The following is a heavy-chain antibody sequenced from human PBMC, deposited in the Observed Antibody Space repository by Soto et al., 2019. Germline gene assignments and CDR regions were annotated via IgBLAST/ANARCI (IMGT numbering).Heavy chain of an antibody. CDR3: ARDGERDTGLNFYYYLHGMDA. CDR1: GYTFTTYG. Sequence: ASVKVSCKASGYTFTTYGISWVRQAPGQGLEWMGWISPYNGTTKYAEKFQGEMTMTTDTATSTAYMDLRSLISDDTAVYYCARDGERDTGLNFYYYLHGMDAWGQGTRVTVSS. CDR2: ISPYNGTT. J-gene: IGHJ6*02. D-gene: IGHD1-1*01. V-gene: IGHV1-18*04.